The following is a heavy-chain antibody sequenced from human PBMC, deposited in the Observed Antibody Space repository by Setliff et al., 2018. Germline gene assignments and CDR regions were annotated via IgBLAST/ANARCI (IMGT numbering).Heavy chain of an antibody. V-gene: IGHV1-18*01. CDR2: ISAYNGNT. D-gene: IGHD2-2*01. CDR1: GYTFTSYG. Sequence: ASVKVSCKASGYTFTSYGISWVRQAPGQGLEWMGWISAYNGNTNYAQKLQGRVTITRDTSASTAYMEVSSLRSEDTALYYCARGWDCSSTSCYRWWFDPWGQGTLVTVSS. CDR3: ARGWDCSSTSCYRWWFDP. J-gene: IGHJ5*02.